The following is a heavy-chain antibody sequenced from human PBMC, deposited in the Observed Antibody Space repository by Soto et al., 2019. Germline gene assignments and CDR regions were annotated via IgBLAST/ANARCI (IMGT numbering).Heavy chain of an antibody. J-gene: IGHJ4*02. V-gene: IGHV3-53*01. D-gene: IGHD3-9*01. CDR3: ARAGAVRYFDWLLAPFDY. Sequence: WGSLRLSCAASGFTFSSYAMSWVRQAPGKGLEWVSVIYSGGSTYYADSVKGRFTISRDNSKNTLYLQMNSLRAEDTAVYYCARAGAVRYFDWLLAPFDYWGQGTLVTVSS. CDR1: GFTFSSYA. CDR2: IYSGGST.